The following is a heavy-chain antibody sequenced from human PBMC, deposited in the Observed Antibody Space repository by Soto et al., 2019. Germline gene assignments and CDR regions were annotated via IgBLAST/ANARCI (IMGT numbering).Heavy chain of an antibody. D-gene: IGHD3-3*01. J-gene: IGHJ6*02. CDR2: IYYSGST. V-gene: IGHV4-31*03. CDR3: ACGFWSGYYGHLSYYYYYGMDV. Sequence: QVQLQESGPGLVKPSQTLSLTCTVSGGSISSGGYYWSWIRQHPGKGLEWIGYIYYSGSTYYNPSLKSRVTLSVDTSKNQFSLKLSSVTAADTAVYYCACGFWSGYYGHLSYYYYYGMDVWGQGTTVTVSS. CDR1: GGSISSGGYY.